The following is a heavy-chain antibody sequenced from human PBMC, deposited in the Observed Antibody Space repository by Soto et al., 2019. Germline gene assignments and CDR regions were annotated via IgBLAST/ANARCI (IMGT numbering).Heavy chain of an antibody. CDR2: IYPSGMP. V-gene: IGHV4-30-2*01. J-gene: IGHJ4*02. D-gene: IGHD5-18*01. CDR1: GGSISNAAYS. CDR3: ARERGGYGLFDS. Sequence: QLQLQESGSGLVKPSHTLSLTCTVSGGSISNAAYSWSWIRKPPGKGLEWIGYIYPSGMPFYNPSLRSRVTMSIDRSNDQFSLNLKSVTAADTAVYYCARERGGYGLFDSLGQGTLVTVSS.